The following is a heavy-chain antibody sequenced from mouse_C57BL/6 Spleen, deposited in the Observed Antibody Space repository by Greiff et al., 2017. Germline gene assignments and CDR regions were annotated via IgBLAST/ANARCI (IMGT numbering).Heavy chain of an antibody. Sequence: QVQLQQSGAELARPGASVKLSCKASGYTFTSYRISWVKQRTGQGLEWIGEIYPRSGNTYYNEKFKGKATLTADKSSSTAYMELRSLTSEDSAVYFCARFEGNYEMDYWGQGTSVTVSS. CDR2: IYPRSGNT. D-gene: IGHD2-1*01. CDR3: ARFEGNYEMDY. J-gene: IGHJ4*01. CDR1: GYTFTSYR. V-gene: IGHV1-81*01.